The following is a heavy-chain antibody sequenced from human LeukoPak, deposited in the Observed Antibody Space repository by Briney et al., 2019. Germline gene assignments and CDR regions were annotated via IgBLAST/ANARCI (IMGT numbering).Heavy chain of an antibody. Sequence: GGSLRLSCAASGFTFSSYAVSWVRQAPGKGLEWVSAIRGSGGSTYYADSVKGRFTISRDNSKNTLYLQMNSLRAEDTAVYYCAKETEEWLVPTYFDYWGQGTLVTVSS. J-gene: IGHJ4*02. CDR2: IRGSGGST. CDR1: GFTFSSYA. V-gene: IGHV3-23*01. D-gene: IGHD6-19*01. CDR3: AKETEEWLVPTYFDY.